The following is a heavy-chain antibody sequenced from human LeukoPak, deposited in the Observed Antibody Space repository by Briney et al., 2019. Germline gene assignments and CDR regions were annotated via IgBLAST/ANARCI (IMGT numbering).Heavy chain of an antibody. J-gene: IGHJ4*02. D-gene: IGHD2-21*02. V-gene: IGHV1-2*02. CDR1: GFIFTAYY. Sequence: ASVNVSCKASGFIFTAYYIHWVRQAPGQGLAWMGYINPHSGGTSSPQKFQGRVTITTHTSIRAAYMELSRLISDDTAMYYCVREGNELLSKNFEYWGQGTVVTVSS. CDR2: INPHSGGT. CDR3: VREGNELLSKNFEY.